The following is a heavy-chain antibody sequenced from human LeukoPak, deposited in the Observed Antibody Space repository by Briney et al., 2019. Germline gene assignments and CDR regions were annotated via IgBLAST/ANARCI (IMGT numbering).Heavy chain of an antibody. CDR1: GGTFSSYA. V-gene: IGHV1-69*13. J-gene: IGHJ4*02. CDR2: IIPIFGTA. CDR3: ARVDRVGASRGCDY. Sequence: ASVNVSCKASGGTFSSYAISWVRQAPGQGLEWMGGIIPIFGTANYAQKFQGRVTITADESTSTAYMELSSLRSEDTAVYYCARVDRVGASRGCDYWGQGTLVTVSS. D-gene: IGHD1-26*01.